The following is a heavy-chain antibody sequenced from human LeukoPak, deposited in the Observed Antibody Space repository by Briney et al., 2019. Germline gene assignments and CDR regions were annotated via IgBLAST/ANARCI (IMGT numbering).Heavy chain of an antibody. J-gene: IGHJ6*02. CDR2: FDPEDGET. CDR1: GYTLTELS. D-gene: IGHD3-10*01. V-gene: IGHV1-24*01. CDR3: ATQFIRHYYYGMDV. Sequence: ASVKVSRKVSGYTLTELSMHWVRQAPGKGLEWMGGFDPEDGETIYAQKFQGRVTMTEDTSTDTAYMELSSLRSEDTAVYYCATQFIRHYYYGMDVWGQGTTVTVSS.